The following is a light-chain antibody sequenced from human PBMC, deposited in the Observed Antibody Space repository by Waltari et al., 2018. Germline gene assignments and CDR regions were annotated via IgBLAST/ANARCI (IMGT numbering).Light chain of an antibody. CDR1: QSLLHTNGNNS. V-gene: IGKV2-28*01. CDR2: LGS. CDR3: MQSLLALWT. Sequence: DIVMTQSPFSLPVTPGEPAPIYCRSSQSLLHTNGNNSLYWYLQKPGQSPQPLFYLGSSRSSGVPARFSASGSGTDFTLKLSSVEAEDVGVYYCMQSLLALWTFGQGTKVEIK. J-gene: IGKJ1*01.